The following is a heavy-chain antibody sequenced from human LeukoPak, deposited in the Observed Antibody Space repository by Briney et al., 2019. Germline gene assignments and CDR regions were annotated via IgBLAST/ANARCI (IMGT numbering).Heavy chain of an antibody. D-gene: IGHD2-8*01. J-gene: IGHJ4*02. V-gene: IGHV4-34*01. CDR2: TNHSGST. Sequence: SETLSLTCAVYGGSFSGYYWSWIRQPPGRGLEWIGETNHSGSTDYNPSLKSRVTASVDTSKNQFSLKLSSVTAADTAVYYCARLNLLGYCTNDICPGGGVPFDYWGQGTLVTVSS. CDR1: GGSFSGYY. CDR3: ARLNLLGYCTNDICPGGGVPFDY.